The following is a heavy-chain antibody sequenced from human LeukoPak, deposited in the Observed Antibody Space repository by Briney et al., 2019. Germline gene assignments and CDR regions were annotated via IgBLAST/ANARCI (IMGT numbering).Heavy chain of an antibody. CDR2: ISYDGGNK. V-gene: IGHV3-30*03. CDR3: ARERIDGYNSPEYFQH. Sequence: PGGSLRLSCAASGFTFSSYGMHWLRQAPGKGLEWVTVISYDGGNKYSADSVKGRYTISRDNSKNTLYLQMNSLRAEDTAVYYCARERIDGYNSPEYFQHWGQGTLVTVSS. J-gene: IGHJ1*01. CDR1: GFTFSSYG. D-gene: IGHD5-24*01.